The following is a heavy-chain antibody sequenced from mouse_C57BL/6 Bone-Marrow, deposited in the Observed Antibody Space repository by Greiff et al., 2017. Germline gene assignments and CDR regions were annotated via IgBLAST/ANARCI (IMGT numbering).Heavy chain of an antibody. CDR1: GFTFSDYY. D-gene: IGHD1-1*01. Sequence: EVHLVESEGGLVQPGSSMKLSCTASGFTFSDYYMAWVRQVPEKGLEWVANINYDGSSTYYLDSLKSRFIISRDNAKNILYLQMSSLKSEDTATYYCARDQYYGSSLYWYFDVWGTGTTVTVSS. CDR2: INYDGSST. J-gene: IGHJ1*03. V-gene: IGHV5-16*01. CDR3: ARDQYYGSSLYWYFDV.